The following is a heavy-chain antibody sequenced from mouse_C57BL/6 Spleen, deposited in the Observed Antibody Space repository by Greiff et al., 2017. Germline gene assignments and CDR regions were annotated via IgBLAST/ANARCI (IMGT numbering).Heavy chain of an antibody. J-gene: IGHJ4*01. Sequence: DVQLVESGGGLVKPGGSLKLSCAASGFTFSDYGMHWVRQAPEKGLEWVAYISSGSSTIYYADTVKGRFTISRDNAKNTLFLQMTSLRSEDTAMYYCARRTTPHAMDYWGQGTSVTVSS. CDR1: GFTFSDYG. V-gene: IGHV5-17*01. CDR3: ARRTTPHAMDY. CDR2: ISSGSSTI. D-gene: IGHD1-1*01.